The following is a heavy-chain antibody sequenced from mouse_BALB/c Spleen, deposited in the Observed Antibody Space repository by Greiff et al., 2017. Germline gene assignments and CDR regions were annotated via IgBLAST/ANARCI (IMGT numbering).Heavy chain of an antibody. Sequence: VQLQQSGAELMKPGASVKISCKATGYTFSSYWIEWVKQRPGHGLEWIGEILPGSGSTNYNEKFKGKATFTADTSSNTAYMQLSSLTSEDSAVYYCARWIGSSYPWFAYWGQGTLVTVSA. CDR3: ARWIGSSYPWFAY. CDR2: ILPGSGST. CDR1: GYTFSSYW. D-gene: IGHD1-1*01. V-gene: IGHV1-9*01. J-gene: IGHJ3*01.